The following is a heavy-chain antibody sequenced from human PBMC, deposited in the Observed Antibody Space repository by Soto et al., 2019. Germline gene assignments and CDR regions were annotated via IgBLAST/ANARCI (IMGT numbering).Heavy chain of an antibody. CDR1: GYTFTDYY. CDR2: IHPKSGDP. V-gene: IGHV1-2*02. J-gene: IGHJ4*02. CDR3: ARGGITVFGVIDY. D-gene: IGHD3-3*01. Sequence: QVQVVKSGTEVKKPGASVKVSCKASGYTFTDYYVNWVRQAPGQGLEWMGWIHPKSGDPNYAQKFQGRVTMTRDTSISTAYMELSRLTYDDTAVYYCARGGITVFGVIDYWGQGTPVTVSS.